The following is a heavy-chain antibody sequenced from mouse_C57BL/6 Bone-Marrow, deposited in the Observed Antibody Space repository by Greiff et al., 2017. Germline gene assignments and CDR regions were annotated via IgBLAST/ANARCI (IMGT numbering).Heavy chain of an antibody. CDR3: ARLSYYGSSSWFAY. J-gene: IGHJ3*01. Sequence: EVKLQESGGDLVKPGGSLKLSCAASGFTFSSYGMSWVRQTPDKRLEWVATISSGGSYTYYPDSVKGRFTITRDNAKNTLYLQMSSLKSEDTAMYYCARLSYYGSSSWFAYWGQGTLVTVTA. CDR2: ISSGGSYT. CDR1: GFTFSSYG. D-gene: IGHD1-1*01. V-gene: IGHV5-6*01.